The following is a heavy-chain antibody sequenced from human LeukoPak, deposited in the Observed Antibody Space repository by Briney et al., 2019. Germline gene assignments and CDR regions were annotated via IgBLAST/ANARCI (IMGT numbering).Heavy chain of an antibody. J-gene: IGHJ4*02. CDR2: ISGSGGST. V-gene: IGHV3-23*01. D-gene: IGHD1-26*01. CDR3: AKEGRVYQVGAKHPFDY. CDR1: GFTFSSYA. Sequence: GGSLRLSCAASGFTFSSYAMSWVRQAPGKGLEWVSAISGSGGSTYYADSVKGRFTISRDNSKNTLYLQMNSLRAEDTAVYYCAKEGRVYQVGAKHPFDYWGQGTLVTVSS.